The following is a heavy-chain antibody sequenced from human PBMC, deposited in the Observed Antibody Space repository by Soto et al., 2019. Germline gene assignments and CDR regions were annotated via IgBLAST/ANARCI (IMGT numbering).Heavy chain of an antibody. CDR2: ISGSGGST. CDR3: AKCGPGHFDWLHWFDY. CDR1: GFTFSSYA. Sequence: GGSLRLSCAASGFTFSSYAMSWVRQAPGKGLEWVSAISGSGGSTYYADSVKGRFTISRDNSKNTLYLQMNSLRAEDTAVYYCAKCGPGHFDWLHWFDYWGQGTLVTVSS. J-gene: IGHJ4*02. D-gene: IGHD3-9*01. V-gene: IGHV3-23*01.